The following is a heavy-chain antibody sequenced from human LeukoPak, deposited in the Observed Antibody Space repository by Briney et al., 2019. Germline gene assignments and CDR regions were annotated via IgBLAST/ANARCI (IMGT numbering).Heavy chain of an antibody. CDR3: ARTTYYYDSSGYYYYYYGMDV. CDR2: IVVGSGNT. CDR1: GFTFTSSA. Sequence: ASVKVSCKASGFTFTSSAVQWVRQARGQRLEWIGWIVVGSGNTNYAQKFQERVTMTRDTSISTAYMELSRLRSDDTAVYYCARTTYYYDSSGYYYYYYGMDVWGQGTTVTVSS. D-gene: IGHD3-22*01. V-gene: IGHV1-58*01. J-gene: IGHJ6*02.